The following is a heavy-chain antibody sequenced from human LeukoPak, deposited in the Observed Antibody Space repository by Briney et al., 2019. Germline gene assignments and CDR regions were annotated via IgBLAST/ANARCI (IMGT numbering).Heavy chain of an antibody. V-gene: IGHV4-34*01. D-gene: IGHD3-16*01. CDR1: GGSFSGYY. Sequence: SETLSLTCAVYGGSFSGYYWSWIRHPPGQGLEWIGEINHSGSTNYNPSLKSRVTISVDTSKNQFSLKLSSVTAADTAVYYCARGYVFDYWGQGTLVTVSS. J-gene: IGHJ4*02. CDR3: ARGYVFDY. CDR2: INHSGST.